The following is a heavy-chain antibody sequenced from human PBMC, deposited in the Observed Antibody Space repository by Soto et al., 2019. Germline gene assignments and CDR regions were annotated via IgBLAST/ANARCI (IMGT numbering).Heavy chain of an antibody. CDR1: GFTFWKSA. V-gene: IGHV1-58*02. D-gene: IGHD3-10*01. CDR2: IVVGSGNT. CDR3: GVARSGNFQH. J-gene: IGHJ1*01. Sequence: SVKVSCKASGFTFWKSAIKWVRQTRGQRLEWIGWIVVGSGNTNYARELHGRVTITRDMSTSAAYMELSSLRSEDTAVYYCGVARSGNFQHWGQGTLVTVSS.